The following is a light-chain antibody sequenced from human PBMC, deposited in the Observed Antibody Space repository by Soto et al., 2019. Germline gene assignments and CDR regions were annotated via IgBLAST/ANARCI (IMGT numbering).Light chain of an antibody. Sequence: EIVLTQSPGTLSLSPGERATLSCRASQSVSSNYLAWYQQKPGQAPRLLIYGASSRATGIPDRFSGSGSGTDFTLTISRLEPEDSAVFYCQQYGVSPYTFGQGTKLEIK. CDR2: GAS. V-gene: IGKV3-20*01. J-gene: IGKJ2*01. CDR1: QSVSSNY. CDR3: QQYGVSPYT.